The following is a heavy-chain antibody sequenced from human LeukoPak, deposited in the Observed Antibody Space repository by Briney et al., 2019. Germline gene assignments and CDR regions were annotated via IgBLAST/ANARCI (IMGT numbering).Heavy chain of an antibody. V-gene: IGHV4-39*01. CDR2: IYYSGST. CDR1: GGSISSSSYY. J-gene: IGHJ5*02. Sequence: PSETLSLTCTVSGGSISSSSYYWGWIRQPPGKGLEWIGSIYYSGSTYYNPSLKSRVTISVDTSKNQLSLKLSSVTAADTAVYYCARREGYCSGGSCYSWFDPWGQGTLVTVSS. CDR3: ARREGYCSGGSCYSWFDP. D-gene: IGHD2-15*01.